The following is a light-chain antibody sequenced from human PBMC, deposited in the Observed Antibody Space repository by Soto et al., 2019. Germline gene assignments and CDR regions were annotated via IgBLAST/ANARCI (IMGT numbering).Light chain of an antibody. CDR1: SPNIESNT. Sequence: QSVLTQPPSASGTPGQRVTISCSVSSPNIESNTVTWYQQLPGTAPKLVIYSNYDRPSGVPDRFSGSTSGTSASLVIRGLQSEDEADYYCAAWDDILNGYVFGGGTKVTVL. V-gene: IGLV1-44*01. CDR3: AAWDDILNGYV. CDR2: SNY. J-gene: IGLJ1*01.